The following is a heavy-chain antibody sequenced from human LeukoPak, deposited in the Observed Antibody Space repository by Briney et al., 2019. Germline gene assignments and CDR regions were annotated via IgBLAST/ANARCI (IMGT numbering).Heavy chain of an antibody. CDR1: GGTFSSYA. CDR2: IIPIFGTA. D-gene: IGHD3-22*01. J-gene: IGHJ4*02. Sequence: SVKVSCKASGGTFSSYAISWVRQAPGQGLEWMGGIIPIFGTANYAQKFQGRVTITTDESTSTAYMELSSLRSEDTAVYYCARASYYYDSSGYYRAAAPDYWGQGTLVTVSS. V-gene: IGHV1-69*05. CDR3: ARASYYYDSSGYYRAAAPDY.